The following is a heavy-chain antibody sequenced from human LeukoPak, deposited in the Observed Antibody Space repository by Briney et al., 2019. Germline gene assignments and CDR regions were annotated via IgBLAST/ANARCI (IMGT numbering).Heavy chain of an antibody. J-gene: IGHJ4*02. CDR1: GFTFSSYC. CDR3: ARDPYKGATTTSPIDY. CDR2: IKQDGSEK. Sequence: GGSLRLSCAASGFTFSSYCMSWVRQAPGKGLEWVANIKQDGSEKYYVDSVKGRFTISRDNAKNSLYLQMNSLRAEDTAVYYCARDPYKGATTTSPIDYWGQGTLVTVSS. V-gene: IGHV3-7*01. D-gene: IGHD1-26*01.